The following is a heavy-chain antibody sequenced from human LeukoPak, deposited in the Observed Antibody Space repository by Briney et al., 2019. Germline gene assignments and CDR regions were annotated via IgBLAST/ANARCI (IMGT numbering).Heavy chain of an antibody. CDR1: GFTFDDYA. Sequence: AGGSLRLSCAASGFTFDDYAMHCVRQAPGKGREGVSGISWNSGSIGYAASVKGRFTISRDNAKNSLYLQMNSLRAEDTALYYCAKAQWYYYYGMDVWGQGTTVTVSS. CDR2: ISWNSGSI. V-gene: IGHV3-9*01. CDR3: AKAQWYYYYGMDV. D-gene: IGHD6-19*01. J-gene: IGHJ6*02.